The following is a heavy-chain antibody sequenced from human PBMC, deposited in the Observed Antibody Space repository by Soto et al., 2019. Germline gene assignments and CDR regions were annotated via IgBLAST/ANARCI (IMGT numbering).Heavy chain of an antibody. J-gene: IGHJ6*03. D-gene: IGHD2-2*01. Sequence: GGSLRLSCAASGFTFSSYSMNWVRQAPGKGLEWVSYISSSSSTIYYADSVKGRFTISRDNAKNSLYLQMNSLRAEDTAVYYCARLVVPAARYYYYYYYMDVWGKGTTVTVSS. V-gene: IGHV3-48*01. CDR2: ISSSSSTI. CDR3: ARLVVPAARYYYYYYYMDV. CDR1: GFTFSSYS.